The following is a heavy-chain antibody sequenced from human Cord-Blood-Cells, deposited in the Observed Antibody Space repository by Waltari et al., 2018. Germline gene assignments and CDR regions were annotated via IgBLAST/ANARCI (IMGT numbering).Heavy chain of an antibody. CDR2: RKQDGGEK. D-gene: IGHD6-13*01. CDR3: ARGAQKLGLFDY. V-gene: IGHV3-7*01. Sequence: EVQLVESGGGLVQPGGSLRLSCAASGFTFSSYWMSWVRQAPGKGLEWVAKRKQDGGEKYYVDSVKGRVTISRDNAKNSLYLQMNSLRAEDTAVYYCARGAQKLGLFDYWGQGTLVTVSS. J-gene: IGHJ4*02. CDR1: GFTFSSYW.